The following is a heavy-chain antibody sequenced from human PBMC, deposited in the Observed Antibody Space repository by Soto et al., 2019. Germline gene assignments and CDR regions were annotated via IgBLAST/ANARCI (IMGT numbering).Heavy chain of an antibody. CDR3: ARELRYYDFWSGYYLRRNWFDP. CDR2: IKQDGSEK. D-gene: IGHD3-3*01. Sequence: LRLSCAASGFTFSSYWMSWVRQAPGKGLEWVANIKQDGSEKYYVDSVKGRFTISRDNAKNSLYLQMNSLRAEDTAVYYCARELRYYDFWSGYYLRRNWFDPCGQGTLVT. V-gene: IGHV3-7*01. CDR1: GFTFSSYW. J-gene: IGHJ5*02.